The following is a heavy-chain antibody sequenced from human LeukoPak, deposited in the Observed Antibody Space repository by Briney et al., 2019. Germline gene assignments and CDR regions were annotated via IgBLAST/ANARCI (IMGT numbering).Heavy chain of an antibody. D-gene: IGHD3-16*01. CDR1: GGTFSSYA. CDR3: ASGDSWGCPTCDYYYYYGMDV. V-gene: IGHV1-69*01. Sequence: SVKVSCKASGGTFSSYAISWVRQAPGQGPEWMGGIIPIFGTANYAQKFQGRVTITADESTSTAYMELSSLRSEDTAVYYCASGDSWGCPTCDYYYYYGMDVWGQGTTVTVSS. J-gene: IGHJ6*02. CDR2: IIPIFGTA.